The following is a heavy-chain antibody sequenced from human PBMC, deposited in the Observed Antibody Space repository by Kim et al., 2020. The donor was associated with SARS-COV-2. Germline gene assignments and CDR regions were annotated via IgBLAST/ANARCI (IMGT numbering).Heavy chain of an antibody. Sequence: YADSVKGRFTISGDNAKNSLYLQMNSRRAEDTAVYYCARSTVTTSPDYWGQGTLVTVSS. CDR3: ARSTVTTSPDY. V-gene: IGHV3-21*01. D-gene: IGHD4-17*01. J-gene: IGHJ4*02.